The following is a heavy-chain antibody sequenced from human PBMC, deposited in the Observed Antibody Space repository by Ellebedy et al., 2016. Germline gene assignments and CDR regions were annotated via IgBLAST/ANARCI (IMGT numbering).Heavy chain of an antibody. Sequence: GESLKISXAASGFTFKTYAMSWVRQAPGEGLEWVSTLSGSGPKTYYADSVQGRFTISRDNSKSTLYLQMNSLRAEDTAVYYSAKHETDGDYYFDLWGRGTLVTVSS. CDR1: GFTFKTYA. J-gene: IGHJ2*01. CDR3: AKHETDGDYYFDL. D-gene: IGHD2-21*01. V-gene: IGHV3-23*01. CDR2: LSGSGPKT.